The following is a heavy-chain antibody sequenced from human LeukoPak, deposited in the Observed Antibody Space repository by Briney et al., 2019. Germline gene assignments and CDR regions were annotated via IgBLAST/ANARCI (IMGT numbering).Heavy chain of an antibody. CDR2: INPNSGGT. CDR1: GYTFTVYY. J-gene: IGHJ6*02. CDR3: ASGGAAAGRFPYYYYGMDV. V-gene: IGHV1-2*02. D-gene: IGHD6-13*01. Sequence: EASVTVSFKASGYTFTVYYMHWVRQAPGQGLEWMGWINPNSGGTNYAQKFQGRVTMTRDTSISTAYMELSRLRSDDTAVYYCASGGAAAGRFPYYYYGMDVWGQGTTVTVSS.